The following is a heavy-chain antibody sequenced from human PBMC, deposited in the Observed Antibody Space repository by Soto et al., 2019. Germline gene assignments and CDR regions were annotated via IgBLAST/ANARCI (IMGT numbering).Heavy chain of an antibody. J-gene: IGHJ4*02. CDR2: ISSASSYI. CDR1: GFTFSSYT. CDR3: ARGYCDGGSCYSSDY. V-gene: IGHV3-21*01. D-gene: IGHD2-15*01. Sequence: EVPLGESGGGLVKPGGSLRLSCAASGFTFSSYTMNWVRQSPGKGLEWVSSISSASSYIYYADSMKGRFTISRDNAKNSLYLQMNSLRAEDTAVYYCARGYCDGGSCYSSDYWGQGTLVTVSS.